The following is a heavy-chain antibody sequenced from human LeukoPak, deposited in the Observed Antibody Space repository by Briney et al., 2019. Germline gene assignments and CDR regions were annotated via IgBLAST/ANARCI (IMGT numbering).Heavy chain of an antibody. V-gene: IGHV1-8*01. CDR2: MKPNSGKV. CDR1: GYTFTSYD. D-gene: IGHD3-10*01. CDR3: ARDLGDQDFDY. Sequence: GASVKVSCKASGYTFTSYDFNWVRQAPGQGLEWMGGMKPNSGKVGYAETVLGRFTMTRDTSKSSAYLEMNSLRSEDTALYSCARDLGDQDFDYWGQGTLVTVSS. J-gene: IGHJ4*02.